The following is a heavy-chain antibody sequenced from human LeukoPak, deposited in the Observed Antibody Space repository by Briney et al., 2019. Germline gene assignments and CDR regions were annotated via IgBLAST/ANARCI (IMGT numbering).Heavy chain of an antibody. Sequence: GGSLRLSCVASGFTFSTYSMNWVRQAPGKGLECISYISSSSSYIYYADSVKGRFTISRDNAKNSLYLQMNSLRAEDTAVYYCARDGRGSYYDSSGYLDCWGQGTLVTVSS. CDR3: ARDGRGSYYDSSGYLDC. CDR2: ISSSSSYI. V-gene: IGHV3-21*05. J-gene: IGHJ4*02. CDR1: GFTFSTYS. D-gene: IGHD3-22*01.